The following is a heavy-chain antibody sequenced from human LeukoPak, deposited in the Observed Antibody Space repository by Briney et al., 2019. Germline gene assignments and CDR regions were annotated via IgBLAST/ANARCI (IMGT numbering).Heavy chain of an antibody. CDR2: ISGSGGNT. D-gene: IGHD1-14*01. CDR3: AKPAKTDYADY. CDR1: GFTFSSYA. V-gene: IGHV3-23*01. J-gene: IGHJ4*02. Sequence: GGSLRLSCAVSGFTFSSYAMNRVRQAPGKGLEWVSSISGSGGNTYYADSVKSRFTISRDNSKHTLYLQMNSLRADDTAVYYRAKPAKTDYADYWGQGALVTVSS.